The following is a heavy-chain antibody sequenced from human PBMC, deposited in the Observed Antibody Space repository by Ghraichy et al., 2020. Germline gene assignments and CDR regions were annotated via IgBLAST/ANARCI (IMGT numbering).Heavy chain of an antibody. CDR3: SREAGAGGISYGSED. CDR2: IDHDGSVT. Sequence: GGSLRLSCTASGFTFITHWMHWVRQAPGKGLVWVSHIDHDGSVTTYADSVKGRFTISRDNAKNTLYLQMNSLRVEDTAVYYCSREAGAGGISYGSEDWGQGTKVTVSS. D-gene: IGHD6-6*01. V-gene: IGHV3-74*01. J-gene: IGHJ3*01. CDR1: GFTFITHW.